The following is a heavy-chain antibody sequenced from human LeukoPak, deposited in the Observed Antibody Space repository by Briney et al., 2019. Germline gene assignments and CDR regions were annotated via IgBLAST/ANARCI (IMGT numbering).Heavy chain of an antibody. Sequence: RSSETLSLXCTVSGGSIGSYYWSWIRQPAGKGLEWIGRIYTSGSTNYNPSLKSRVTMSVDTSKNQFSLKLSSLHAADTAVSYCARDGRQYCGGDCYPAWGQGTLVTVSS. J-gene: IGHJ4*02. CDR2: IYTSGST. CDR3: ARDGRQYCGGDCYPA. D-gene: IGHD2-21*01. CDR1: GGSIGSYY. V-gene: IGHV4-4*07.